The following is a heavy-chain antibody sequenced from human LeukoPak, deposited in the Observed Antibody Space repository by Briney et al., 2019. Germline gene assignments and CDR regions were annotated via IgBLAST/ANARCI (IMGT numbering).Heavy chain of an antibody. CDR2: ISSSSSTI. CDR1: GFTFSRYS. J-gene: IGHJ5*02. D-gene: IGHD3-10*01. CDR3: ARARGLGPGGWFDP. Sequence: GGSLRLSCAASGFTFSRYSMNWVRQAPGKGLEWVSYISSSSSTINYADSVKGRFTISRDNAKNSLYLQMNSLRAEDTAVYYCARARGLGPGGWFDPWGQGTLVTVSS. V-gene: IGHV3-48*04.